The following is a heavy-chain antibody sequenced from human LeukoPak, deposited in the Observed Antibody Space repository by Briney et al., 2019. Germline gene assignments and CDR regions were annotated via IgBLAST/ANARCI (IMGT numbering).Heavy chain of an antibody. V-gene: IGHV4-59*01. Sequence: SSETLSLTCTVSGGSISNYYWSWIRQPPGKELEWIGYIYYSGSTNYNPSLKSRVTISVDTSKNQFSLKLSSVTAADTAVYYCARDVDTAMVYWGQGTLVTVSS. CDR1: GGSISNYY. J-gene: IGHJ4*02. D-gene: IGHD5-18*01. CDR3: ARDVDTAMVY. CDR2: IYYSGST.